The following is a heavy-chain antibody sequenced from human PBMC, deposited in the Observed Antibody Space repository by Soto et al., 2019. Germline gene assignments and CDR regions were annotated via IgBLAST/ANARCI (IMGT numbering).Heavy chain of an antibody. J-gene: IGHJ4*02. CDR2: ISAHNGNT. CDR1: GYTFTSYG. D-gene: IGHD1-1*01. Sequence: QVHLVQSGAEVKKPGASVKVSCKGSGYTFTSYGITWVRQAPGQGLEWMGWISAHNGNTDYAQRLQGRVTVTRDTSTSTAYMELRRLRSDGTAVYYCARGRYGDYWGQGALVTVSS. V-gene: IGHV1-18*01. CDR3: ARGRYGDY.